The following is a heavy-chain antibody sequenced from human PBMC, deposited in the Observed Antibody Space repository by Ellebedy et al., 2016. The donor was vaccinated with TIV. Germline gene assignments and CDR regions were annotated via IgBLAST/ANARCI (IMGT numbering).Heavy chain of an antibody. CDR2: IYSGGYT. CDR1: GFTVSSNY. Sequence: GESLKISCAASGFTVSSNYMNWVRQAPGKGLEWVSVIYSGGYTSYADSVKGRFTVSRDDSKNTLYLQMNSLRADDTAVYYCARDSWDSSGGRACDVWGQGTTVTVSS. V-gene: IGHV3-66*01. CDR3: ARDSWDSSGGRACDV. J-gene: IGHJ3*01. D-gene: IGHD2-15*01.